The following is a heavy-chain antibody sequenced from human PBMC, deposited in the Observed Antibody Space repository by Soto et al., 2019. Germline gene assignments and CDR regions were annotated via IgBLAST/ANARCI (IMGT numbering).Heavy chain of an antibody. Sequence: ASVKVSCKASGYTFTSYGISGVRQAPGQGLEWMGWISAYNGNTNYAQKLQGRVTMTTDTSTSTAYMELRSLRSDDTAVYYCARAVIYSSGWYAGDAGWFDPWGQGTLVTVSS. CDR1: GYTFTSYG. CDR3: ARAVIYSSGWYAGDAGWFDP. CDR2: ISAYNGNT. D-gene: IGHD6-19*01. V-gene: IGHV1-18*01. J-gene: IGHJ5*02.